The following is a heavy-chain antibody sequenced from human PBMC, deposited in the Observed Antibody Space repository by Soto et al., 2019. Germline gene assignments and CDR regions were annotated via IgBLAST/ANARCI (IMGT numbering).Heavy chain of an antibody. D-gene: IGHD7-27*01. CDR2: IYSGGST. CDR3: ASGDGVYYYYYMDV. V-gene: IGHV3-53*04. J-gene: IGHJ6*03. Sequence: VQLVESGGGLVQPGGSLRLSCAASGFTVSSNYMSWVRQAPGKGLEWVSVIYSGGSTYYADSVKGRFTISRHNSKNTLYLQMNSLRAEDTAVYYCASGDGVYYYYYMDVWGKGTTVTVSS. CDR1: GFTVSSNY.